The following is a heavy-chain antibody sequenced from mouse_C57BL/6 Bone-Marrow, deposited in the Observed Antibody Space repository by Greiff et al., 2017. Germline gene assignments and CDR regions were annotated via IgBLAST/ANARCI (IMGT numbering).Heavy chain of an antibody. Sequence: QVQLQQPGAELVMPGASVKLSCKASGYTFTSYWMHWVKQRPGQGLEWIGEIDPSDSYTNYNQKFKGKSTLTVDKSSSTAYMQLSSLTSEDSAVYYCAREKGLLGGFAYWGQGTLVTVSA. CDR2: IDPSDSYT. J-gene: IGHJ3*01. CDR1: GYTFTSYW. V-gene: IGHV1-69*01. D-gene: IGHD2-3*01. CDR3: AREKGLLGGFAY.